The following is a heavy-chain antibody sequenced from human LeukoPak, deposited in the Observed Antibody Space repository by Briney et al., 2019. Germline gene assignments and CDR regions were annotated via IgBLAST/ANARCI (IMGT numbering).Heavy chain of an antibody. D-gene: IGHD6-6*01. CDR3: ARDQGAARPWYFDL. Sequence: GGSLRLSCAASGFNFRNYGMHWVRQDPGKGLEGVAVIWYDGGNKYDEDSVKGRFTISRENAKNMLHLQMNSLRAEDTAVYYCARDQGAARPWYFDLWGRGTLVTVSS. CDR2: IWYDGGNK. V-gene: IGHV3-33*01. CDR1: GFNFRNYG. J-gene: IGHJ2*01.